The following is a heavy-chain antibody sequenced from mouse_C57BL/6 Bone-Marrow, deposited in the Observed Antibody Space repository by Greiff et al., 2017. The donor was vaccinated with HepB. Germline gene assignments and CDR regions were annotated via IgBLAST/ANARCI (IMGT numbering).Heavy chain of an antibody. CDR2: IWSGGST. V-gene: IGHV2-2*01. Sequence: VMLVESGPGLVQPSQSLSITCTVSGFSLTSYGVHWVRQSPGKGLEWLGVIWSGGSTDYNAAFISRLSISKYNSKSQVFFKMNSLQADDTAIYYCARNWGAENYYAMDYWGQGTSVTVSS. CDR3: ARNWGAENYYAMDY. CDR1: GFSLTSYG. J-gene: IGHJ4*01.